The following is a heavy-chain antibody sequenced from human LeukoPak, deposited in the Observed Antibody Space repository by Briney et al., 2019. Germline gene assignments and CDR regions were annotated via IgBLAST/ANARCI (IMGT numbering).Heavy chain of an antibody. CDR2: IYSGGST. D-gene: IGHD3-3*01. CDR3: ARDKDFWSGYLGY. Sequence: RGSLRLSCAASGFTVSSNYMSWVRQAPGKGLEWVSVIYSGGSTYYADSVKGRFTISRDNSKNTLFLQMNSLRAEDTAVYYRARDKDFWSGYLGYWGQGTLVTVSS. V-gene: IGHV3-66*01. CDR1: GFTVSSNY. J-gene: IGHJ4*02.